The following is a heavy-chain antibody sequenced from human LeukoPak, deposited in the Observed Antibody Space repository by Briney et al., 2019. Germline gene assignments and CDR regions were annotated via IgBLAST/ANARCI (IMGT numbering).Heavy chain of an antibody. V-gene: IGHV3-21*01. CDR3: ARDNGIVGAIDAFDI. CDR2: ISSSSSYI. CDR1: AFSFSDYN. D-gene: IGHD1-26*01. Sequence: GGSLRLSCAASAFSFSDYNMNWVRQAPGKGLEWVSSISSSSSYIYYADSVKGRFTISRDNAKNSLYLQMSSLRAEDTAVYYCARDNGIVGAIDAFDIWGQGTMVTVSS. J-gene: IGHJ3*02.